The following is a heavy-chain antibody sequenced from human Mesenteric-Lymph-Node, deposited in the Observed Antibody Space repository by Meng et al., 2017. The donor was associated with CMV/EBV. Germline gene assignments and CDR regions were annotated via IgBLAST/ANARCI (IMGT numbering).Heavy chain of an antibody. Sequence: ESLKISCAASGFTFSSSAMSWVRQAPGKGLEWVSAISGSGGSTYYADSVKGRFTISRDNSKNTLYLQMNSLRAEDTAVYYCAKDLPCSTTCYMFDYWGQGTLVTVSS. V-gene: IGHV3-23*01. CDR1: GFTFSSSA. CDR3: AKDLPCSTTCYMFDY. CDR2: ISGSGGST. J-gene: IGHJ4*02. D-gene: IGHD2-2*02.